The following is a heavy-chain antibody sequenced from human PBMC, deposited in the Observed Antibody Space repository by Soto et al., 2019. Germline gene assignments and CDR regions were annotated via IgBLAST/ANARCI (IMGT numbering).Heavy chain of an antibody. J-gene: IGHJ4*02. D-gene: IGHD1-20*01. CDR1: GFTVISNY. CDR2: LYPNGRA. V-gene: IGHV3-53*01. CDR3: ARGLGREYQDNRNYFHLDY. Sequence: GGSLRLSCAASGFTVISNYLTWVRQAPGEGLKWVSVLYPNGRAFYADSVKGRFTISTDNSQNSVYLLMNTLRAEDTAIYYCARGLGREYQDNRNYFHLDYWGQGTLVTVSS.